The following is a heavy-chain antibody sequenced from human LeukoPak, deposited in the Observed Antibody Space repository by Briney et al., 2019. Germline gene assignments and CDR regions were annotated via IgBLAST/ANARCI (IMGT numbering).Heavy chain of an antibody. CDR1: GYTFRSFG. J-gene: IGHJ4*02. Sequence: GASVKVSCKASGYTFRSFGISWVRQAPGQGLEWMGWISAYNGNTNYAQKIQGRVTMTTDTSTSTAYMELRSLRSDDTAVYYCARDNVPPSDPRIDYWGQGTLVTVSS. CDR2: ISAYNGNT. CDR3: ARDNVPPSDPRIDY. V-gene: IGHV1-18*01. D-gene: IGHD2-15*01.